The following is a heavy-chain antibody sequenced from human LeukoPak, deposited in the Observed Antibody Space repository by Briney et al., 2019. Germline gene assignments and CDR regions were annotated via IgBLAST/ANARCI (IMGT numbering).Heavy chain of an antibody. V-gene: IGHV3-23*01. J-gene: IGHJ6*02. CDR2: ISGTGDST. Sequence: GGSLRLSCTASGFTFSSYAMTWVRQAPGKGLEWVSVISGTGDSTYYADSVKGRFTISRDNSKNTLFLELNSLRAEDTAVYFCAKPKGVGATPHYYYYYGMNVWGQGTTVTVSS. CDR1: GFTFSSYA. CDR3: AKPKGVGATPHYYYYYGMNV. D-gene: IGHD1-26*01.